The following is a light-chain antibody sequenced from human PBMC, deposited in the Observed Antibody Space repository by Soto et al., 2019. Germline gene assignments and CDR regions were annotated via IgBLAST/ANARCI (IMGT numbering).Light chain of an antibody. CDR1: QSIRHY. V-gene: IGKV1-5*01. Sequence: DIQMTQSPPTLSASVGDRVTITCRASQSIRHYLAWYQQMPGKEHILLFFGAFTLQSGVTSMFSGSGSGTVFTLTIISLQPDDFGTYFCQHHNSYSQTFGQGTKVDIK. CDR2: GAF. CDR3: QHHNSYSQT. J-gene: IGKJ1*01.